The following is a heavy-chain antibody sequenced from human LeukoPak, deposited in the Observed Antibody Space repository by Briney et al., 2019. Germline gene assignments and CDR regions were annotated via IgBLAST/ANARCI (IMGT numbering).Heavy chain of an antibody. D-gene: IGHD3-3*01. Sequence: SDTLSLTCAVYGGSFSGYYWGWIRQPPGKGPEWIGEINHSGSTNLNPSLKSRVTISVDTSKNQFSLKLSSVTAADTAVYYCARVSYFWSGYYMFDYWGQGTLVTVSS. CDR3: ARVSYFWSGYYMFDY. CDR1: GGSFSGYY. CDR2: INHSGST. J-gene: IGHJ4*02. V-gene: IGHV4-34*01.